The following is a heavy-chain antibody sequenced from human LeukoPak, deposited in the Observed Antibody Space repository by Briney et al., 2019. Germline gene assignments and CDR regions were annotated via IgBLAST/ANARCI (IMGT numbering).Heavy chain of an antibody. D-gene: IGHD6-19*01. V-gene: IGHV4-34*01. CDR1: GGSFSGYY. J-gene: IGHJ4*02. CDR2: INHSGST. Sequence: SETLSLTCAVYGGSFSGYYWSWIRQPPGKGLEWIGEINHSGSTNYNPSLKRRVTISVDTSKNQFSLKLSSVTAADTAVYYCARGASGYSSVGGGFDYWGQGTLVTVSS. CDR3: ARGASGYSSVGGGFDY.